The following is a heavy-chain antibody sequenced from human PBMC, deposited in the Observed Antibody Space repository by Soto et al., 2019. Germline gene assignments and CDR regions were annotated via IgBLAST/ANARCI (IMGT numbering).Heavy chain of an antibody. CDR1: GFTFSSYW. CDR2: IKQDGSEK. CDR3: GMQGKYCSSYNCYAV. V-gene: IGHV3-7*05. Sequence: EVQLVESGGGLVQPGGSLRLSCAASGFTFSSYWMSWVRQAPGKGLEWVANIKQDGSEKYYVDSVKGRFTISRDNAKNALYLQMSSLRAEDTAVYYCGMQGKYCSSYNCYAVGGHGSTVTVSS. J-gene: IGHJ6*02. D-gene: IGHD2-2*01.